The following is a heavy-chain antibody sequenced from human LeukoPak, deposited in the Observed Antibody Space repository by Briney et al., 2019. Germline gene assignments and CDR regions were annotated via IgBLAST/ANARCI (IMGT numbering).Heavy chain of an antibody. Sequence: PGGSLRLSCAASGFTLSDHYIDWVRQAPGKGLEWVSSISSGSSYIFYADSVRGRFTISGDNAKSSLYLQMNSLTAEDTAVYYCARGGTGATRDDTFDIWGQGTMVTVSS. J-gene: IGHJ3*02. CDR2: ISSGSSYI. CDR3: ARGGTGATRDDTFDI. CDR1: GFTLSDHY. V-gene: IGHV3-21*01. D-gene: IGHD1-7*01.